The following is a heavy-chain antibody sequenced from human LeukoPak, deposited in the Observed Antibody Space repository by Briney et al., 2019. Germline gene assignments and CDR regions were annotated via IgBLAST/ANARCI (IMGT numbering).Heavy chain of an antibody. CDR1: GGSISTISDY. J-gene: IGHJ4*02. Sequence: PSETLSLTCAVSGGSISTISDYWGWIRQPPGKGLEWTGYIYYSGSTNYNPSLNSRVTISVDTSKNQFSLRLSSVTAADTAIYYCARAVSGRFDYWGQGTLVTVSS. D-gene: IGHD6-19*01. CDR3: ARAVSGRFDY. CDR2: IYYSGST. V-gene: IGHV4-61*05.